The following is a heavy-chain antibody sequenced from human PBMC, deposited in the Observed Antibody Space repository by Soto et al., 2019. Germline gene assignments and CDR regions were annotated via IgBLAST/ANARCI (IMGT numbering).Heavy chain of an antibody. Sequence: QVQLQESGPGLVKPSDTLSLTCAVSGYSISSSNWWGWIRQPPGKGLEWIGYIYYSGTTYYNPSLKRRXTXSXXTSKPQFSLKLTSVTAGDTAVYYCARREIQGPIDSWGQGTLVTVSS. CDR1: GYSISSSNW. V-gene: IGHV4-28*01. CDR2: IYYSGTT. CDR3: ARREIQGPIDS. J-gene: IGHJ4*02. D-gene: IGHD1-26*01.